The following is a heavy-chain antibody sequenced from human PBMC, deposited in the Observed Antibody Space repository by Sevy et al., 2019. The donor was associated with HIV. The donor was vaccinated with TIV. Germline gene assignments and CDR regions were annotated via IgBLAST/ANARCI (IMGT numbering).Heavy chain of an antibody. Sequence: SETLSLTCTVSGGSISSYYWSWIRQPAGKGLEWIGRIYTCGSTNYNPSLKSRVTMSVDTSKNQFSLKLSSVTAADTAVYYCARDLMVRGVILFYYYYYMDVWGKGTTVTVSS. CDR1: GGSISSYY. CDR3: ARDLMVRGVILFYYYYYMDV. V-gene: IGHV4-4*07. D-gene: IGHD3-10*01. CDR2: IYTCGST. J-gene: IGHJ6*03.